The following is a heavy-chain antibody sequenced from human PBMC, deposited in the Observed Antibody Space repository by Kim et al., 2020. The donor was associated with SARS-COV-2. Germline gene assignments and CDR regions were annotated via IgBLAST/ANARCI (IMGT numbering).Heavy chain of an antibody. CDR2: INSDGSST. J-gene: IGHJ5*02. CDR1: RFTFSSYW. CDR3: ARDPPIGFNWFDP. D-gene: IGHD1-26*01. Sequence: GGSLRLSCAASRFTFSSYWMHWVRQAPGKGLVWVSRINSDGSSTSYADSVKGRFTISRDNAKNTLYLQMNSLRAEDTAVYYCARDPPIGFNWFDPWGQGTLVTVSS. V-gene: IGHV3-74*01.